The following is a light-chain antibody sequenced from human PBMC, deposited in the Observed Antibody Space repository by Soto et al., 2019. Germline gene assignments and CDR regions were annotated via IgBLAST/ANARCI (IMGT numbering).Light chain of an antibody. V-gene: IGLV1-44*01. CDR1: SCNIGSNT. CDR3: AAWDDSLSGYV. J-gene: IGLJ1*01. CDR2: SNN. Sequence: QAVVTQPPSASGTPGQRVTISCSGSSCNIGSNTVNWYQQLPGTAPKLLIYSNNERPSGVPDRFSGSRSGTSASLAISGLQSEDEADYYCAAWDDSLSGYVFGTGTKLTVL.